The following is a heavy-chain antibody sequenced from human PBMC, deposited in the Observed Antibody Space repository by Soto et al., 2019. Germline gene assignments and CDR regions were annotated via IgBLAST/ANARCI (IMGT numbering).Heavy chain of an antibody. V-gene: IGHV1-69*12. CDR2: IIPIFGTA. CDR3: ARYNVDTDMVGLDY. CDR1: GGTFSIYA. J-gene: IGHJ4*02. D-gene: IGHD5-18*01. Sequence: QVQLVQSGAEVKKPGSSVKVSCKAYGGTFSIYAISWVRPAPGHGLEWMGGIIPIFGTANDAQKFQCRVGITAGASTGTADLALSSLRSEDTAVYYCARYNVDTDMVGLDYWGQGTLVTVSS.